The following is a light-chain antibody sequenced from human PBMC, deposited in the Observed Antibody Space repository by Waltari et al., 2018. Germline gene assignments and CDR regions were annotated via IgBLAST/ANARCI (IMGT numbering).Light chain of an antibody. J-gene: IGLJ1*01. V-gene: IGLV2-14*01. CDR1: SSDVGAYNY. Sequence: QSALTQPASVSGSPGQSITISCTGTSSDVGAYNYVSWYQQHPGKAPKLMIYEVSKRPAGVSNHFSDSKSCTAASLTISGLQTEDEADYYGTSFTTSTTHVFATGTKVTVL. CDR2: EVS. CDR3: TSFTTSTTHV.